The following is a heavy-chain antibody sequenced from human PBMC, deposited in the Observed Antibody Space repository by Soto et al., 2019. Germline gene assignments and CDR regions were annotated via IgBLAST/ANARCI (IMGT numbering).Heavy chain of an antibody. CDR1: GFNVMSYW. D-gene: IGHD3-16*01. CDR3: ARDIGFDYVN. V-gene: IGHV3-7*01. Sequence: GGSLRLSCAVSGFNVMSYWMSWVRQAPGKGLEWVASIKEDGSEIYYLHSVRGRFSISRDSAGSALHLTMNYLSAEDTGVYFCARDIGFDYVNWGQGTLVTVS. CDR2: IKEDGSEI. J-gene: IGHJ4*02.